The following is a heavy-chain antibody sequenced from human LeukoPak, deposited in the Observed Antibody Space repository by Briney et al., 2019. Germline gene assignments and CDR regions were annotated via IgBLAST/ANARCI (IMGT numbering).Heavy chain of an antibody. CDR3: ARGFGELTMDV. CDR1: GGTFSSYA. Sequence: SVKVSCKASGGTFSSYAISWVRQAPGQGLEWMGGIIPIFGTANYAQKFEGRVTITTDESTSTAYMELTSLRSEDAAVYFCARGFGELTMDVWGKGTTVTVSS. CDR2: IIPIFGTA. D-gene: IGHD3-10*01. V-gene: IGHV1-69*05. J-gene: IGHJ6*03.